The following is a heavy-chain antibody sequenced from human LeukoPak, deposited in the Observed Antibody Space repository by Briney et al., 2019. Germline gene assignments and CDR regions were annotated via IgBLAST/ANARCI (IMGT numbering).Heavy chain of an antibody. V-gene: IGHV3-48*03. CDR2: ISSSGSTI. J-gene: IGHJ3*02. CDR1: GFTFSSYE. CDR3: ARATVVVPAAILAFDM. Sequence: TGASLRLSCAASGFTFSSYEMNWVRQPPGKGLKWGSYISSSGSTIYYADSVKGRFTISRDNGKNSLYLQMNSLSAEDTAVYYCARATVVVPAAILAFDMWGQGTMVSVSS. D-gene: IGHD2-2*01.